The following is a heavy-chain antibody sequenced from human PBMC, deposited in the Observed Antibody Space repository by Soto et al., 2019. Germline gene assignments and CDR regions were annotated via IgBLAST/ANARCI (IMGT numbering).Heavy chain of an antibody. J-gene: IGHJ5*02. CDR2: IIPIFGTA. CDR3: ARDRNSYYYSCWFDP. D-gene: IGHD3-22*01. CDR1: GGTFSSYA. V-gene: IGHV1-69*12. Sequence: QVQLVQSGAEVKKPGSSVKVSCKASGGTFSSYAISWVRQAPGQGLEWMGGIIPIFGTANYAQKFQGRVTITADESTSTAYMELSSRRSEDTAVYYCARDRNSYYYSCWFDPWGQGTLVTVSS.